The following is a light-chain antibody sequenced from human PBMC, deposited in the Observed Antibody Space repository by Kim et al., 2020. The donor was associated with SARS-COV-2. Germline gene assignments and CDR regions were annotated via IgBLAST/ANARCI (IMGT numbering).Light chain of an antibody. J-gene: IGKJ1*01. V-gene: IGKV3-20*01. CDR1: QSINSKY. Sequence: EIVLTQSPGILSLSPGERATLSCRASQSINSKYLAWYQQKPGQAPRLLMYGASMRATGIPDRFSGSGSGTDFTLTISRLEPEDFAVYYCQQYDVSLWTFGQGTKVDIK. CDR2: GAS. CDR3: QQYDVSLWT.